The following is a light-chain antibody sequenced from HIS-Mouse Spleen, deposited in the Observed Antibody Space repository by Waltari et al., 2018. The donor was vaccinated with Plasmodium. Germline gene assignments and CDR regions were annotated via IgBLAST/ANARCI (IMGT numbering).Light chain of an antibody. CDR3: QSADSSGTYVV. Sequence: SSELTQPPSVSVSPGQTARLTCSGDALPKTYAYWYQQKPGQAPVLVIYKASERPSGIPERFSGSSSGTTVTLTISGVQAEDEADYYCQSADSSGTYVVFGGGTKLTVL. V-gene: IGLV3-25*03. CDR1: ALPKTY. J-gene: IGLJ2*01. CDR2: KAS.